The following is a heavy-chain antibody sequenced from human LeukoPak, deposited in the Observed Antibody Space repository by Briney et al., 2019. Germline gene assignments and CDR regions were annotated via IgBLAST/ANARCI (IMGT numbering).Heavy chain of an antibody. V-gene: IGHV4-34*01. CDR1: GGSFSGYY. CDR2: NNHSGST. J-gene: IGHJ2*01. D-gene: IGHD4-23*01. CDR3: ARGRAVAVYFDL. Sequence: PSETLSLTCAVYGGSFSGYYWSWIRQPPGKGLEWIGENNHSGSTNYNPSLKSRVTISVDTSKNQFSLKLSSVTAADTAVYYCARGRAVAVYFDLWGRGTLVTVSS.